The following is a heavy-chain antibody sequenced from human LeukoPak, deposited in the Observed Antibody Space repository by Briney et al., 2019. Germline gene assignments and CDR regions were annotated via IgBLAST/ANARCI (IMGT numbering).Heavy chain of an antibody. J-gene: IGHJ5*02. CDR1: GFTLSSYS. Sequence: GGSLRLSCAASGFTLSSYSMNWVRQAPGKGLEWVSSISRSSAYIYYADSVKGRFTISRDNAKNSLYLQMNSLRAEDTAVYYCARDSGYSYGAFDPWGQGTLVTVSS. V-gene: IGHV3-21*01. CDR3: ARDSGYSYGAFDP. CDR2: ISRSSAYI. D-gene: IGHD5-18*01.